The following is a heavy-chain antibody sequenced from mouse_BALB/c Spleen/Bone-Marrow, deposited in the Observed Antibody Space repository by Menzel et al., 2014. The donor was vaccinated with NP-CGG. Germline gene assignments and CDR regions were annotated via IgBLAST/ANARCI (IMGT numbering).Heavy chain of an antibody. CDR2: ILPGNGST. J-gene: IGHJ2*01. V-gene: IGHV1-9*01. Sequence: QVQLQQSGAELMKPGASVKISCKATGYTFSSYWIEWVKQRPGHGLEWIGEILPGNGSTNYNEKFKGKATFTADTSSNTAYMQLSSLTSEDSAVYYCARNYGFDYWGQGTTLTVSS. D-gene: IGHD1-1*01. CDR1: GYTFSSYW. CDR3: ARNYGFDY.